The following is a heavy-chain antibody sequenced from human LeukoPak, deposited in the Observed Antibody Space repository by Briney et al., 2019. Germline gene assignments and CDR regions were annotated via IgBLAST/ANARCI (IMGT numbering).Heavy chain of an antibody. CDR2: IIHSGST. Sequence: SGTLSLTCAVYGGSFSGYYWSWIRQPPGKGLEWIGEIIHSGSTNYNPSLKSRVIISVDKSKNQFSLKLSSVTAADTAVYYCARGRALLWFGELLSHFGWFDPWGQGTLVTVS. J-gene: IGHJ5*02. CDR1: GGSFSGYY. CDR3: ARGRALLWFGELLSHFGWFDP. D-gene: IGHD3-10*01. V-gene: IGHV4-34*01.